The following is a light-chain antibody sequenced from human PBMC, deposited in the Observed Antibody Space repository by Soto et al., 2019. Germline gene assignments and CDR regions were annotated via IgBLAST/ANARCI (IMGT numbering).Light chain of an antibody. CDR2: DVG. Sequence: QSALTQPASVSGSPGQSITMSCTGTNSDVGGYNYVSWYQQLPGKAPQLMIYDVGNRPSGVSNRFSGSKSGNTASLTISGLQAEDEADYYCSSYTSISTLVFGTGTKVTVL. CDR3: SSYTSISTLV. J-gene: IGLJ1*01. CDR1: NSDVGGYNY. V-gene: IGLV2-14*01.